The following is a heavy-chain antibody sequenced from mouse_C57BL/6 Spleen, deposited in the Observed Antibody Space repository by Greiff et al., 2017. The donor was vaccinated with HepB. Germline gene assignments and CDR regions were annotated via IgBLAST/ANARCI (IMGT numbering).Heavy chain of an antibody. CDR2: ISDGGSYT. CDR1: GFTFSSYA. CDR3: ARDPDRYAMDY. Sequence: EVQGVESGGGLVKPGGSLKLSCAASGFTFSSYAMSWVRQTPEKRLEWVATISDGGSYTYYPDNVKGRFTISRDNAKNNLYLQMSHLKSEDTAMYYCARDPDRYAMDYWGQGTSVTVSS. V-gene: IGHV5-4*01. J-gene: IGHJ4*01.